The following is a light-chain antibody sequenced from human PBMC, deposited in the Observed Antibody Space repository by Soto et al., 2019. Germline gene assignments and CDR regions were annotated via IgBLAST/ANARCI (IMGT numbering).Light chain of an antibody. J-gene: IGLJ2*01. CDR1: SSNIGAGYD. CDR3: QSYDSSLSGSV. CDR2: GNS. V-gene: IGLV1-40*01. Sequence: QSVLTQPPSVSGAPGQRVTISCTGSSSNIGAGYDVHWYQQLPGTAPKLLIYGNSNRPSGVPDRFSGSKSGTSASLAITGLQAEDEADYSCQSYDSSLSGSVFGGGTNLTVL.